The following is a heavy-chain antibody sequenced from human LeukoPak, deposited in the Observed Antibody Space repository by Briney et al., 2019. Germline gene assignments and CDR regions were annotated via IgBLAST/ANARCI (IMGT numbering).Heavy chain of an antibody. CDR2: MHYIGST. CDR3: ARHVGDYGIFYFDY. D-gene: IGHD4-17*01. Sequence: PSETLSLTCTVSGGSVSSHTYYWGWIRQPPGKGLEWIGSMHYIGSTYYNPSLKSRVTISVDTSKNQFSLKLSSVTAADTAVYYCARHVGDYGIFYFDYWGQGTLVTVSS. V-gene: IGHV4-39*01. CDR1: GGSVSSHTYY. J-gene: IGHJ4*02.